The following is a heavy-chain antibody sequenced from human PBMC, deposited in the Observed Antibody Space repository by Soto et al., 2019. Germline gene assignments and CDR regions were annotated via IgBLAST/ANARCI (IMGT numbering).Heavy chain of an antibody. CDR2: INEDGSEK. J-gene: IGHJ4*02. Sequence: EVQLVESGGGLVQPGGSLRLSCVASGLTFSKYWMSWVRQAPGKGLEWVANINEDGSEKKYADSVKARFTISRHNAKNSLCLQMISLRAEDTAVYYCARGTMEVPGKDYWGQGTLVTVSS. CDR1: GLTFSKYW. D-gene: IGHD3-10*01. CDR3: ARGTMEVPGKDY. V-gene: IGHV3-7*01.